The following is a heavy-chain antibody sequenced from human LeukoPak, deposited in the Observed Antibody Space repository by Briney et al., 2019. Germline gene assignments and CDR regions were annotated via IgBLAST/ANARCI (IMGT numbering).Heavy chain of an antibody. D-gene: IGHD2-15*01. CDR1: GFTFNSYG. Sequence: PGGSLRLSCAASGFTFNSYGMHWVRQAPGKGLECVAVILYDGRNKDYADSVKGRFTISRDNSTNTLYLQMNSLRPEDTAVYYCASQAGIYCSDGTCYPDYWGQGTMVTVSS. J-gene: IGHJ3*01. CDR2: ILYDGRNK. CDR3: ASQAGIYCSDGTCYPDY. V-gene: IGHV3-30*03.